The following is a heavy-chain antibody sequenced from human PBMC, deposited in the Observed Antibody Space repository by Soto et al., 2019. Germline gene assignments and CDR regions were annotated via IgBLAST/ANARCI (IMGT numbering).Heavy chain of an antibody. D-gene: IGHD1-1*01. CDR3: ARKNARGPHPGWFDP. V-gene: IGHV1-69*01. CDR2: IIPIFGTA. Sequence: QVQRVQSGAEVKKPGSSVKVSCKASGGTFSSYAISWVRQAPGQGLEWMGGIIPIFGTANYAQKFQGRVTITADESTSTAYMEVRSLRSEETAVYYCARKNARGPHPGWFDPWGQGTLVTVSS. CDR1: GGTFSSYA. J-gene: IGHJ5*02.